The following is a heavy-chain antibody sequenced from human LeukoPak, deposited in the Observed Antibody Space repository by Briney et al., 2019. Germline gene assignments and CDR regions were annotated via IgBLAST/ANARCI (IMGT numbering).Heavy chain of an antibody. Sequence: GESLKISCTGSGYSFTTYWIGWVRQMPGKGLEWMGIFYPGDSDTRYSPSFQGHVTISADKSISTAYLQWSSLKASDTAMYYCARLSGSYPDAFDIWGQGTMVTVSS. J-gene: IGHJ3*02. D-gene: IGHD1-26*01. V-gene: IGHV5-51*01. CDR2: FYPGDSDT. CDR3: ARLSGSYPDAFDI. CDR1: GYSFTTYW.